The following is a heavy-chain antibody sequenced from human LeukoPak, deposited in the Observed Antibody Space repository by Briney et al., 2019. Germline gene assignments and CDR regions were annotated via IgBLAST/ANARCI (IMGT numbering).Heavy chain of an antibody. CDR2: IYYSGST. V-gene: IGHV4-39*07. D-gene: IGHD2-2*01. CDR3: ARGDVVVPAAMLGFSDWFDP. J-gene: IGHJ5*02. Sequence: SETLSLTCTVSGGSISSSSYYWGWIRQPPGKGLEWIASIYYSGSTYYNPSLKSRVTISVDTSKNQFSLKLSPVTATDTAVYYCARGDVVVPAAMLGFSDWFDPWGQGTLVTVSS. CDR1: GGSISSSSYY.